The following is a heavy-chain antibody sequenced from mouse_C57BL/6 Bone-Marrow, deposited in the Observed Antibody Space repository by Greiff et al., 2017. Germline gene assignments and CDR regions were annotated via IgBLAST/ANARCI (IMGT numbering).Heavy chain of an antibody. D-gene: IGHD1-1*01. J-gene: IGHJ1*03. V-gene: IGHV1-72*01. CDR1: GYTFTSYW. Sequence: VKLQQPGAELVKPGASVKLSCKASGYTFTSYWMHWVKQRPGRGLEWSGRIDPNSGGTKYNEKFKSKATLTVDKPSSTAYMQLSSLTSEDSAVYYCARGYYGSNDWYFDVWGTGTTVTVSS. CDR2: IDPNSGGT. CDR3: ARGYYGSNDWYFDV.